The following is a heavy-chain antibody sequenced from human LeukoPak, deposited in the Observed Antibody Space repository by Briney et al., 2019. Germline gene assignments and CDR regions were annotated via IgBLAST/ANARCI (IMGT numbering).Heavy chain of an antibody. V-gene: IGHV4-59*01. J-gene: IGHJ4*02. D-gene: IGHD4-11*01. CDR2: IYYSEST. CDR3: ARVEPDHWGDYSVIDY. CDR1: GGSISSYY. Sequence: PSETLSLTCTVSGGSISSYYWSWIRQPPGKGLEWIGYIYYSESTNYNPSLKSRVTISVDTSKNQFSLKLSSVTAADTAVYYCARVEPDHWGDYSVIDYWGQGTLVTVSS.